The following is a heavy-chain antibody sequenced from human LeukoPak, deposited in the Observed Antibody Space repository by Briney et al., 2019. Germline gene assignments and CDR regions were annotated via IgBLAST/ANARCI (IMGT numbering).Heavy chain of an antibody. D-gene: IGHD3-22*01. J-gene: IGHJ6*03. CDR3: ARDSVDYYDSSGYPTSKGNYYYYYMDV. CDR1: GGSFSGYY. V-gene: IGHV4-34*01. CDR2: INHSGST. Sequence: SETLSLTCAVYGGSFSGYYWSWIRQPPGKGLEWIGEINHSGSTNYNPSLKSRVTISVDTSKNQFSLKLSSVTAADTAVYYCARDSVDYYDSSGYPTSKGNYYYYYMDVWGKGTTVTISS.